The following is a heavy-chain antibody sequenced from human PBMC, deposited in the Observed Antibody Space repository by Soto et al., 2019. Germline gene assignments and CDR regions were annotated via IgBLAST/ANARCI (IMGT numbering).Heavy chain of an antibody. Sequence: QVQLVQSGAEVKRPGSSVKVSCVASGSNFISYTFSWVRQAPGQGLEWMGRITPFFGITNYAQKFQGRVTITADKSTGTAYMELTSLRSEDTAVYYCASATATTNYSYMDVWGKGTTVTVSS. CDR2: ITPFFGIT. D-gene: IGHD4-17*01. CDR1: GSNFISYT. CDR3: ASATATTNYSYMDV. V-gene: IGHV1-69*02. J-gene: IGHJ6*03.